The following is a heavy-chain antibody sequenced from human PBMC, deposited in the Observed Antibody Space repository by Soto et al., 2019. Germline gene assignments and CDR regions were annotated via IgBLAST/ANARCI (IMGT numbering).Heavy chain of an antibody. CDR1: GGSFSGYY. V-gene: IGHV4-34*01. CDR3: ARVEDGYNYFDS. D-gene: IGHD5-12*01. J-gene: IGHJ4*02. Sequence: QVQLQQWGAGLLKPSETLSLTCAVYGGSFSGYYWSWIRQPPGKGLEWIGEINHSGSTNYNPSLKRRXXIXVVXSKNQFSLKLNSVTAADTAVYYCARVEDGYNYFDSWGQGTLVTVSS. CDR2: INHSGST.